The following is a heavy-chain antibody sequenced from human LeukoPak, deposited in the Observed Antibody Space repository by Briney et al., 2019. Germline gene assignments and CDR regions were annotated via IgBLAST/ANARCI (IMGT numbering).Heavy chain of an antibody. J-gene: IGHJ3*01. Sequence: PGGSLRLSCVVSGFTFRKAWMSWVRQAPGKGLEWVGRIKSKTDGETTDYAAPVKGRFTISRDDSKNTLYLQMNSLKTEDTALYYCTTEIKSLWGQGTMVTVSS. D-gene: IGHD5-24*01. CDR1: GFTFRKAW. CDR3: TTEIKSL. CDR2: IKSKTDGETT. V-gene: IGHV3-15*01.